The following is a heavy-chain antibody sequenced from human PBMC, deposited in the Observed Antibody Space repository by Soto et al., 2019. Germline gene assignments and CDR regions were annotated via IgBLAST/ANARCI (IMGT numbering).Heavy chain of an antibody. CDR2: ISYDGSNK. D-gene: IGHD3-10*01. V-gene: IGHV3-30*18. Sequence: QVQLVESGGGVVQPGRSLRLSCAASGFTFSSYGMHWVRQAPGKGLEWVAVISYDGSNKYYADSVKGRFTISRDNSKNTLYLQMNSLRAEDTAVYYCAKELSYGSGSYYSNYYYYGMDVW. J-gene: IGHJ6*01. CDR3: AKELSYGSGSYYSNYYYYGMDV. CDR1: GFTFSSYG.